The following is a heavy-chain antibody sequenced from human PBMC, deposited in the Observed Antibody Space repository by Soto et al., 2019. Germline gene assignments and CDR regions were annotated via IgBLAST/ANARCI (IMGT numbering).Heavy chain of an antibody. CDR2: IYYSGST. Sequence: PSETLSLTCTVSGGSISGSNYYWGWIRQPPGKGLEWIGGIYYSGSTYYNPSLKSRVTISVDTSMNQFSLKLSSVTAADTAVYYCAPWDSYGDYFDYWGQGTLVTVSS. CDR3: APWDSYGDYFDY. CDR1: GGSISGSNYY. J-gene: IGHJ4*02. D-gene: IGHD5-18*01. V-gene: IGHV4-39*01.